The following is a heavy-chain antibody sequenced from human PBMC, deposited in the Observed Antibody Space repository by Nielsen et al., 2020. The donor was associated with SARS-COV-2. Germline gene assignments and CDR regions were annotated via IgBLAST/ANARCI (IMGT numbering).Heavy chain of an antibody. CDR1: GFTFNSYA. CDR2: ISYDGSNK. V-gene: IGHV3-30-3*01. Sequence: GESLKISCAASGFTFNSYAMHWVRQAPGKGLEWVAVISYDGSNKYYADSVKGRFTISRDNSKNTLYLQMNSLRAEDTAVYYCARADYTYYYDSSGPLGGAFDIWGQGTMVTVSS. J-gene: IGHJ3*02. D-gene: IGHD3-22*01. CDR3: ARADYTYYYDSSGPLGGAFDI.